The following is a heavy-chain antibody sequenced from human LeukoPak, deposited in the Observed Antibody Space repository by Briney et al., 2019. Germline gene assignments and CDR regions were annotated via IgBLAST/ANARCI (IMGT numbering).Heavy chain of an antibody. V-gene: IGHV3-53*01. CDR1: GFTVSNTY. CDR3: ARDRSNYLGGYYYYGMDV. J-gene: IGHJ6*02. CDR2: XXSGGGT. Sequence: GGSLRLSCAASGFTVSNTYMSWVRQAPGKGLXXXXXXXSGGGTYXXDXXKGXXTISRDISKNTLYLQMNSLRAEDTAVYYCARDRSNYLGGYYYYGMDVWGQGTTVTVSS. D-gene: IGHD4-11*01.